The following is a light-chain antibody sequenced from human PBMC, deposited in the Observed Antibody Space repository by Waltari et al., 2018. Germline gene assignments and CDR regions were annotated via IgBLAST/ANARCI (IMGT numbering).Light chain of an antibody. Sequence: DIQMTQSPSSLSASVGDRVTITCRASQSISSYLSWYQQKPGKAPKLLIYTASSLQSGVPSRFSGSGSGTDFTLTISSLQPEDFVTYYCQQTYNTPRQTFGQGTKLEI. CDR3: QQTYNTPRQT. V-gene: IGKV1-39*01. CDR2: TAS. CDR1: QSISSY. J-gene: IGKJ2*01.